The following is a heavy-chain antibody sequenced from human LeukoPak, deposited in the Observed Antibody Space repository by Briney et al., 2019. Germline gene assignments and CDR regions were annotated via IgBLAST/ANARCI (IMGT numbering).Heavy chain of an antibody. CDR1: GYTFTSYG. D-gene: IGHD3-9*01. V-gene: IGHV1-18*01. Sequence: ASVKVSCKASGYTFTSYGINWVRQATGQGLEWMGWMNPNSGNTGYAQRLQGRVTMTTDTSTSTAYMELRSLRSDDTAVYYCARVGKGAIRYFDWLTPGYGMDVWGQGTTVTVSS. CDR2: MNPNSGNT. CDR3: ARVGKGAIRYFDWLTPGYGMDV. J-gene: IGHJ6*02.